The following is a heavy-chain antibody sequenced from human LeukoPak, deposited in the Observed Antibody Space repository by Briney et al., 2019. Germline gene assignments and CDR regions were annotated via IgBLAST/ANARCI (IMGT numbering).Heavy chain of an antibody. Sequence: PGGSLILSCAASGFTFSSYTMNWVRQAPGKGPEWVSSITSSSSYIYYADSVKGRFTISRDNARNSLYLQMNSLRAEDTAMYYCARDGDTVLTRGYYYYMDVWGKGTTVTVSS. CDR1: GFTFSSYT. CDR2: ITSSSSYI. J-gene: IGHJ6*03. D-gene: IGHD4-23*01. V-gene: IGHV3-21*01. CDR3: ARDGDTVLTRGYYYYMDV.